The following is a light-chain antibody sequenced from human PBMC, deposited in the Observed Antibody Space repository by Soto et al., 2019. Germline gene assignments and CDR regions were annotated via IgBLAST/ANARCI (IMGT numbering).Light chain of an antibody. V-gene: IGLV2-14*01. Sequence: QSVLTQPASVSGSPGQSITISCTVTSSDVGGYNYVSWYQQHPGKAPKLMIYDVSNRPSGVSNRFSGSKSGNTASLTISGLQAEDEADYYCSSYRSSSTLGGVFGTGTKLTVL. CDR1: SSDVGGYNY. CDR3: SSYRSSSTLGGV. J-gene: IGLJ1*01. CDR2: DVS.